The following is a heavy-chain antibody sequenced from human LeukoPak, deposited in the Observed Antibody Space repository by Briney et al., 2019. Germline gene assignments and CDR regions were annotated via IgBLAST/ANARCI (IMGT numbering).Heavy chain of an antibody. CDR3: ARSPTKRVPEDY. V-gene: IGHV4-4*02. CDR2: IFHSGST. Sequence: PSGTLSLTCAVSSDSIFRSNWWSWVRQPPGEGLEWIGQIFHSGSTSYSPSLKSRVTISVDKSKNQFSLRLTSVTAADTAVYYCARSPTKRVPEDYWGQGTLVTVSS. J-gene: IGHJ4*02. CDR1: SDSIFRSNW. D-gene: IGHD2-2*01.